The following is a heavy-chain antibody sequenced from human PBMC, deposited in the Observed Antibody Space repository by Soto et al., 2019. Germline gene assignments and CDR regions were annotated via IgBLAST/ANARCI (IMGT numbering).Heavy chain of an antibody. D-gene: IGHD3-3*01. CDR1: GDSVSSNSAA. Sequence: SQTLSLTCAISGDSVSSNSAAWNWIRQSPSRGLEWLGRTYYRSKWYNDYAVSVKSRITINPDTSKNQFSLQLNSVTPEDTAVYYCARNGHYDFWSGYYYGMDVWGQGTTVTVSS. CDR2: TYYRSKWYN. CDR3: ARNGHYDFWSGYYYGMDV. J-gene: IGHJ6*02. V-gene: IGHV6-1*01.